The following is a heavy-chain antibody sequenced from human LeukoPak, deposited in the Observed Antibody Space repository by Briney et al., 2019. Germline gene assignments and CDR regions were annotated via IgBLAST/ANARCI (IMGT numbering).Heavy chain of an antibody. V-gene: IGHV3-23*01. D-gene: IGHD3-22*01. CDR1: GITLSNYG. CDR3: AKRGVVIRVILVGFHKEAYYFDS. CDR2: ISDSGGRT. J-gene: IGHJ4*02. Sequence: GGSLRLSCAVSGITLSNYGMSWVRQAPGKGLEWVAGISDSGGRTNYADSVKGRFAISRDNPKNTLYLQMNSLRAEDTAVYFCAKRGVVIRVILVGFHKEAYYFDSWGQGALVTVSS.